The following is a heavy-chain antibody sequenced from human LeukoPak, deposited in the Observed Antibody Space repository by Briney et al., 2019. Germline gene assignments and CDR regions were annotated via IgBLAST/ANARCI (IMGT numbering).Heavy chain of an antibody. Sequence: SETLSLTCTVSGGSISSYYWSWIRQPPGKGLEWIGYIYYSGSTNYNPSLKSRVTISVDTSKNQFSLKLSSVTAADTAVYYCARAGFDYGIYYWGQGTLVTVSS. CDR3: ARAGFDYGIYY. D-gene: IGHD3-16*01. J-gene: IGHJ4*02. CDR1: GGSISSYY. V-gene: IGHV4-59*01. CDR2: IYYSGST.